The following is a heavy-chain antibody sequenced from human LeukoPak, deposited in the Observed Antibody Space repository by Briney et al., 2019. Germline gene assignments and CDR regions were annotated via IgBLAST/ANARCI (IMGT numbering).Heavy chain of an antibody. CDR2: IYSGGST. V-gene: IGHV3-66*04. CDR3: ASHGQATYYYDSGDDAFDI. J-gene: IGHJ3*02. CDR1: GFTVSSNY. D-gene: IGHD3-22*01. Sequence: GGSLRLSCAASGFTVSSNYMSWVRQAPGKGLEWVSVIYSGGSTYYADSVKGRFTISRDNSKNTLYLQMNSLRAEDTAVYYCASHGQATYYYDSGDDAFDIWGQGTMVTVSS.